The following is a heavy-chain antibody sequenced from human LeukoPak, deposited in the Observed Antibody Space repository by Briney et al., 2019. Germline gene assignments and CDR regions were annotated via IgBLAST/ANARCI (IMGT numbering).Heavy chain of an antibody. CDR3: ARDLGRAATEYYFDY. V-gene: IGHV1-18*01. Sequence: ASVKVSCKASGYTFTSYGISWVRQAPGQGLEWMGWISAYNGNTNYAQKLQGRVTMTTDTSTSTAYMELRSLRSDNTAAYDCARDLGRAATEYYFDYWGQGTLVTVSS. J-gene: IGHJ4*02. CDR1: GYTFTSYG. D-gene: IGHD6-13*01. CDR2: ISAYNGNT.